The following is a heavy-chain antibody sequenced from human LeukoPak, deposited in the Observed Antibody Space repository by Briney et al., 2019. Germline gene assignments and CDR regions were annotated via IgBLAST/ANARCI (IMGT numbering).Heavy chain of an antibody. Sequence: ASVKVSCTASGYTFTSYYMHWVRQAPGQGLEWMGIINPSGGSTSYAQKFQGRVTMTRDTSTSTVYMELSSLRSEDTAVYYCAREHSGSYVEDYFDYWGQGTLVTVSS. CDR3: AREHSGSYVEDYFDY. D-gene: IGHD1-26*01. CDR1: GYTFTSYY. J-gene: IGHJ4*02. V-gene: IGHV1-46*01. CDR2: INPSGGST.